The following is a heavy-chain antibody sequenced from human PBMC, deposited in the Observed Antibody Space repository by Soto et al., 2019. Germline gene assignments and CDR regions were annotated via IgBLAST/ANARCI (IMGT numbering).Heavy chain of an antibody. CDR2: IYPGDSDT. Sequence: GESLKISCKGSGYSFTSYWIGWVRQMPGKGLEWMGIIYPGDSDTRYSPSFQGQVTISADKSISTAYLQWSSLKASDTAMYYCARHGYSYGGVVPSDYWGQGTLVTVSS. J-gene: IGHJ4*02. CDR3: ARHGYSYGGVVPSDY. D-gene: IGHD5-18*01. V-gene: IGHV5-51*01. CDR1: GYSFTSYW.